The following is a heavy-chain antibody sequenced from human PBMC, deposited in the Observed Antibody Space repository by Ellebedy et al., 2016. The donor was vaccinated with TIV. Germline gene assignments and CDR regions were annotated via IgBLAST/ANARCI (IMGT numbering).Heavy chain of an antibody. D-gene: IGHD1-26*01. CDR2: INTDGRTI. J-gene: IGHJ6*02. CDR3: AKDMVFGDGKWEIDV. V-gene: IGHV3-74*01. Sequence: GESLKISCAASGFTFSSYWMHWVRQAPGKGLVWVSRINTDGRTIDYADSIKGRFTISRDNSRSTLYLQMNSLRAEDSAVYYCAKDMVFGDGKWEIDVWGQGTTVTVSS. CDR1: GFTFSSYW.